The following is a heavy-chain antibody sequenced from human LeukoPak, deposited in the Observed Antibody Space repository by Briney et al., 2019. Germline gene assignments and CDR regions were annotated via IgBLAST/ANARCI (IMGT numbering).Heavy chain of an antibody. CDR2: ISYDGTNK. V-gene: IGHV3-30*18. D-gene: IGHD6-13*01. J-gene: IGHJ4*02. CDR1: GFTFSDYA. CDR3: AKSIAKIPRPSDY. Sequence: GGSLRLSCAASGFTFSDYALHWVRQAPGKGLEWVSSISYDGTNKYYGDSMKGRLIISRDNSQNTVFLQMLSLKAEDTAVYYSAKSIAKIPRPSDYWGQGALVTVSS.